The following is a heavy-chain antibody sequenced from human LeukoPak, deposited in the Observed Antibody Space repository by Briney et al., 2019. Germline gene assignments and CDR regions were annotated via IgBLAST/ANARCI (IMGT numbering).Heavy chain of an antibody. J-gene: IGHJ4*02. CDR2: IYYSGTT. CDR3: ARSIHLWPHATFDS. Sequence: KPSETLSLTCTVSGGSISGSSSYWGWIRQPPGNGLEWIGKIYYSGTTYHNPSLKSRVTISVDTSKNEFSLILGSVTAADTAVYYCARSIHLWPHATFDSWGQGTLVTVSS. D-gene: IGHD5-18*01. CDR1: GGSISGSSSY. V-gene: IGHV4-39*07.